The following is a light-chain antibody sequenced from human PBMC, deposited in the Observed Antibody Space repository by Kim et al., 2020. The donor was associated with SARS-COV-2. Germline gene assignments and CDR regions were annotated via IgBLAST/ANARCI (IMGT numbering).Light chain of an antibody. Sequence: DIQMTQSPSSVSASVGDRVTITRRARQGISSWLAWYQQKPGEAPKLLIYAASSLQSGVPSRFSGSGSGTDFTLTISSLQPEHFGILSCHQANSFAWMFGQGTVVDIK. CDR1: QGISSW. J-gene: IGKJ1*01. CDR2: AAS. CDR3: HQANSFAWM. V-gene: IGKV1-12*01.